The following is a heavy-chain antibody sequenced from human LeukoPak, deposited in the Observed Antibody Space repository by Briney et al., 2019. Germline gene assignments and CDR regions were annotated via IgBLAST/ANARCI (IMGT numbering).Heavy chain of an antibody. J-gene: IGHJ4*02. CDR2: IYSGGSI. V-gene: IGHV3-66*01. CDR3: AGIPTAPYGPFDY. CDR1: GFTFSSYA. Sequence: GGSLRLSCAASGFTFSSYAMSWVRQAPGKGLEWVSVIYSGGSIYYADSVKGRFTISRDNSKNTLYLQMNSLRAEDTAVYYCAGIPTAPYGPFDYWGQGTLVTVSS. D-gene: IGHD4-11*01.